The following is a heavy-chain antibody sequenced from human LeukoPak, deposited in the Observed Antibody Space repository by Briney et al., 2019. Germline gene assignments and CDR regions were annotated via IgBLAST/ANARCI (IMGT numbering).Heavy chain of an antibody. CDR2: IIPPFGTA. CDR3: GRGFDGYYHYYMDV. CDR1: GGTFTNYV. J-gene: IGHJ6*03. D-gene: IGHD5-24*01. V-gene: IGHV1-69*05. Sequence: SVKVSCKASGGTFTNYVISWVRHAPGQGLEWMGGIIPPFGTANYAQKFQGRVTITTDESTSTAYMELSSLRSEDTAVYYCGRGFDGYYHYYMDVWGKGTTVTVSS.